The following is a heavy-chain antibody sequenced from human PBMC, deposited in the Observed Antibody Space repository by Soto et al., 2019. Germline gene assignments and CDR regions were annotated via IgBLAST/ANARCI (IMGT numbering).Heavy chain of an antibody. Sequence: QVQLVQSGAEVKKPGASVKVSCKASGYTFTSYAMHWVRQAPGQSLEWMGWINAGNGNTKYSQKFQGRVTITRDTSASTAYMELSRLRSEDTAVYYCARGDYYDIHDYWGQGTLVTVSS. V-gene: IGHV1-3*01. CDR1: GYTFTSYA. D-gene: IGHD3-22*01. CDR2: INAGNGNT. CDR3: ARGDYYDIHDY. J-gene: IGHJ4*02.